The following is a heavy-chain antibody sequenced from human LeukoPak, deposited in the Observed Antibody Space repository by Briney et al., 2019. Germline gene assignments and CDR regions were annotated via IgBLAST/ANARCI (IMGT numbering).Heavy chain of an antibody. CDR1: GFTFSSYS. J-gene: IGHJ4*02. CDR3: ARGGITMVRGVIITSPDY. D-gene: IGHD3-10*01. V-gene: IGHV3-21*01. CDR2: ISSSSSYI. Sequence: PGGSLRLSCAASGFTFSSYSMNWVRQAPGKGLEWVSSISSSSSYIYYADSVKGRFTISRDNAKNSLYLQMNSLRAEDTAVYYCARGGITMVRGVIITSPDYWGQGTLVTVSS.